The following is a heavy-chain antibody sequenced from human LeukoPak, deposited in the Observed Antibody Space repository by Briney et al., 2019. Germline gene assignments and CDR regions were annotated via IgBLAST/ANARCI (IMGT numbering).Heavy chain of an antibody. Sequence: GGSLRLSCAASGFAFRNYWMIWVRKAPGKGLEWVANIKQDGSENYYVDSVRGRFTISRDNAKKSLYLQMNSLRAEDTAVYYCAREDILTGYVADLDYWGQGTEVTVSS. D-gene: IGHD3-9*01. CDR2: IKQDGSEN. V-gene: IGHV3-7*01. CDR1: GFAFRNYW. CDR3: AREDILTGYVADLDY. J-gene: IGHJ4*02.